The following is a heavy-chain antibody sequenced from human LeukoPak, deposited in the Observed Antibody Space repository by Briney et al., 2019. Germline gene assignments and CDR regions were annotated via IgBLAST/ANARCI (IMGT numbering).Heavy chain of an antibody. CDR1: GGSISSRSYY. V-gene: IGHV4-39*01. D-gene: IGHD5-12*01. CDR3: ARHGMQSGYDSYYYYYYMDV. Sequence: SETLSLTCTVSGGSISSRSYYWGWIRQPPGKGLEWIGTIYYSGSTYYNPSLKSRVPISVDTSKNQFSLKLSSVTAADTAVYYCARHGMQSGYDSYYYYYYMDVWGKGTTVSVSS. CDR2: IYYSGST. J-gene: IGHJ6*03.